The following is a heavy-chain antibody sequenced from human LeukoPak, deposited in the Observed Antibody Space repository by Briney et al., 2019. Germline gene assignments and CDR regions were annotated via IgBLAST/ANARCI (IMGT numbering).Heavy chain of an antibody. CDR1: GGSISSYY. CDR2: IYYSGST. V-gene: IGHV4-59*01. Sequence: SETLSLTCTVSGGSISSYYWTWIRQPPGKGLEWIGYIYYSGSTNYNPSLKSRVTISVDTSKNQFSLKLSSVTAADTAVYYCARVCEYSIYNWFDPWGQGTLVTVSS. CDR3: ARVCEYSIYNWFDP. D-gene: IGHD6-6*01. J-gene: IGHJ5*02.